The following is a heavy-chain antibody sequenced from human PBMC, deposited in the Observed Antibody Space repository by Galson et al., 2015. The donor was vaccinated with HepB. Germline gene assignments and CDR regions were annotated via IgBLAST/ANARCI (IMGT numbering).Heavy chain of an antibody. Sequence: SLRLSCAASGFIFSSYSMNWVRQAPGKGLEWVSYISSSSSTIYYADSVKGRFTISRDNAKNSLYLQMNSLRAEDTAVYYCARDTGFGYGDYPGYSDYWGQGTLVTVSS. J-gene: IGHJ4*02. CDR3: ARDTGFGYGDYPGYSDY. V-gene: IGHV3-48*01. CDR2: ISSSSSTI. D-gene: IGHD4-17*01. CDR1: GFIFSSYS.